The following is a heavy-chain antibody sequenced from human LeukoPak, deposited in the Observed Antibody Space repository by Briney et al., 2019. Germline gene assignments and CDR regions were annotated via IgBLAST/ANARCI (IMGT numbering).Heavy chain of an antibody. Sequence: GGSLRLSCAASGFTFSSYGMHWVRQAPGKGLEWVAFIRYDGSNKYYADSVKGRFTISRDNSKNTLYLQMNSLGAEDTAVYCAKDRQYQLSFFDYWGQGTLVTVSS. CDR3: AKDRQYQLSFFDY. CDR1: GFTFSSYG. CDR2: IRYDGSNK. V-gene: IGHV3-30*02. J-gene: IGHJ4*02. D-gene: IGHD2-2*01.